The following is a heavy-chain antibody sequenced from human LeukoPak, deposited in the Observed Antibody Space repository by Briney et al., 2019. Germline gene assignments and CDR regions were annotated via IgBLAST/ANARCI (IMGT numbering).Heavy chain of an antibody. CDR1: GFTFSNAW. Sequence: GGSLRLSCAASGFTFSNAWMSWVRQAPGKGLEWVSAISGSGGSTYYADSVKGRFTISRDNSKNTLYLQMNSLRAEDTAVYYCAKVVRSYGDYFDYWGQGTLVTVSS. CDR3: AKVVRSYGDYFDY. V-gene: IGHV3-23*01. CDR2: ISGSGGST. J-gene: IGHJ4*02. D-gene: IGHD3-10*01.